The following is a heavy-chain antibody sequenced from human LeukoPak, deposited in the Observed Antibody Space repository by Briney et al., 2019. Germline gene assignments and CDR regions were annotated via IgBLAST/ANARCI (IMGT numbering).Heavy chain of an antibody. V-gene: IGHV7-4-1*02. Sequence: GASVKLFCKASGYTFTIYAMNWVRQAPGQGLEGMGWINTNTGNPTYAQAFAGSFVFSLDTSVSTAYLQISRLKAEDTAVYYCARGGYSYGYYYYYYMDGWGNGTTVTVSS. CDR3: ARGGYSYGYYYYYYMDG. D-gene: IGHD5-18*01. CDR2: INTNTGNP. CDR1: GYTFTIYA. J-gene: IGHJ6*03.